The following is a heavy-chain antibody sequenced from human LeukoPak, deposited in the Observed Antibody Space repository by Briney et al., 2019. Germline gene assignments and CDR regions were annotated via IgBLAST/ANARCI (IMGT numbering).Heavy chain of an antibody. CDR2: IYYSGST. Sequence: SETLSLTCTASGGSISSYYWSWIRQPPGKGLEWIGYIYYSGSTNYNPPLKSRVTISVDTSKNQFSLKLSSVTAADTAVYYCARLWFGELLVGEAFDIWGQGTMVTVSS. J-gene: IGHJ3*02. CDR1: GGSISSYY. V-gene: IGHV4-59*08. D-gene: IGHD3-10*01. CDR3: ARLWFGELLVGEAFDI.